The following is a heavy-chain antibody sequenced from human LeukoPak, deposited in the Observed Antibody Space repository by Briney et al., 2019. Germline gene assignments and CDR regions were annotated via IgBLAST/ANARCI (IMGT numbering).Heavy chain of an antibody. V-gene: IGHV5-51*01. J-gene: IGHJ5*02. CDR2: MSPRNLET. Sequence: GESLKISCKGSGYNVDDYWIGWVRQMPGKGLEWMGIMSPRNLETQYSLPFQGQVTFSVDKSTRTAYLQWRSLKASDTAMYYCAWRKYFSTWLEPWGQGTLVTVSS. D-gene: IGHD1-14*01. CDR1: GYNVDDYW. CDR3: AWRKYFSTWLEP.